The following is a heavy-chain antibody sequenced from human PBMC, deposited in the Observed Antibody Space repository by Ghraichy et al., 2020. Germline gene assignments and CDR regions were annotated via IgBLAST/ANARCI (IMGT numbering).Heavy chain of an antibody. CDR1: GYTFTSYY. J-gene: IGHJ6*02. CDR2: INPSGGST. V-gene: IGHV1-46*01. D-gene: IGHD6-6*01. CDR3: ARILSRYSSSSSDYYYGMDV. Sequence: ASVKVSCKASGYTFTSYYMHWVRQAPGQGLEWMGIINPSGGSTSYAQKFQGRVTMTRDTSTSTVYMELSSLRSEDTAVYYCARILSRYSSSSSDYYYGMDVWGQGTTVTVSS.